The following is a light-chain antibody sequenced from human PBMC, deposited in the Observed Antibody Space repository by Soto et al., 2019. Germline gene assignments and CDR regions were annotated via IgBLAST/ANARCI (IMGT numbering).Light chain of an antibody. CDR2: DVS. Sequence: QSVLTQPASVSGSPGQSITISCTGTSSDIGAYNYVSWYQQDPDKAPKLIISDVSNRPSGVSNRFSGSKSGNTASLTISGLQAEDEADYYCSSYTRSGTYVFGTGTKLTVL. J-gene: IGLJ1*01. V-gene: IGLV2-14*01. CDR3: SSYTRSGTYV. CDR1: SSDIGAYNY.